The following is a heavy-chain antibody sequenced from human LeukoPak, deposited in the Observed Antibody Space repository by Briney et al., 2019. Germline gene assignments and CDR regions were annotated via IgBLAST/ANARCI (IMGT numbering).Heavy chain of an antibody. V-gene: IGHV4-31*11. CDR3: AREADNYGSVGY. CDR2: IFYRGGT. CDR1: GGSISRGSYY. J-gene: IGHJ4*02. D-gene: IGHD3-10*01. Sequence: SQTLSLTCAVSGGSISRGSYYWSWIRQHPGKGLGCIGYIFYRGGTYYNPSLQSRVTISVDTSKNQFSLKMSSVIAADTAVYYCAREADNYGSVGYWGQGTLVTVSS.